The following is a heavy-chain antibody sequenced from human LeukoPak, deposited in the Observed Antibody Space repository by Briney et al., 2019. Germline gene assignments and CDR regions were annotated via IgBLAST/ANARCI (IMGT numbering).Heavy chain of an antibody. V-gene: IGHV4-34*01. CDR1: GGSFSGYY. J-gene: IGHJ4*02. CDR3: AGSGGFSSWVDY. Sequence: KPSETLSLTCAVYGGSFSGYYWSWIRQPPGKGLEWIGEINHSGSTNYNPSLKSRVTISVDTPKNQFSLKLSSVTAADTAVYYCAGSGGFSSWVDYWGQGTLVTVSS. D-gene: IGHD6-13*01. CDR2: INHSGST.